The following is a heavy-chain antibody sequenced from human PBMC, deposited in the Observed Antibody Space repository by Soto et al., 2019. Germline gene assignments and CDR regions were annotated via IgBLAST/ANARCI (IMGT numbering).Heavy chain of an antibody. V-gene: IGHV3-48*01. Sequence: PGGSLRLSCVASGFSFTNAWMNWVRQGPGKGLEWVSYISSSSSTIYYADSVKGRFTISRDNAKNSLYLQMNSLRAEDTAVYYCARVEGNDFWSGYYIGGYFYYWRQGNLVTVSS. CDR2: ISSSSSTI. J-gene: IGHJ4*02. CDR3: ARVEGNDFWSGYYIGGYFYY. D-gene: IGHD3-3*01. CDR1: GFSFTNAW.